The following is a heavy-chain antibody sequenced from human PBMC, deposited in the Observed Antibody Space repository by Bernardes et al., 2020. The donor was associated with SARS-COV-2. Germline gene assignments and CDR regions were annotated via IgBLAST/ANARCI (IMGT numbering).Heavy chain of an antibody. CDR3: ARGGAYYDFWSGEAFDI. J-gene: IGHJ3*02. V-gene: IGHV3-23*01. D-gene: IGHD3-3*01. CDR1: GFTFSSYA. Sequence: GGSLRLSCAASGFTFSSYAMSWVRQAPGKGLEWVSAISGSGGSTYYADSVKGRFTISRDNSKNTLYLQMNSLRAEDTAVYYCARGGAYYDFWSGEAFDIWGQGTMVTVSS. CDR2: ISGSGGST.